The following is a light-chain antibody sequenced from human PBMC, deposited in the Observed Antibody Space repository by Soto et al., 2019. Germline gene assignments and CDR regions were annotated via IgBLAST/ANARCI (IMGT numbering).Light chain of an antibody. CDR1: SSNIGAGYG. CDR3: QSYDSSLSGVI. CDR2: GDS. J-gene: IGLJ2*01. V-gene: IGLV1-40*01. Sequence: SALTQPPSVTGAPGQRVTISGTGSSSNIGAGYGVHWYIQLPGTAPKLLVYGDSNRPSGVPDRFSGSKSDTSASLSITGLQAEDEADYYCQSYDSSLSGVIFGGETKVTVL.